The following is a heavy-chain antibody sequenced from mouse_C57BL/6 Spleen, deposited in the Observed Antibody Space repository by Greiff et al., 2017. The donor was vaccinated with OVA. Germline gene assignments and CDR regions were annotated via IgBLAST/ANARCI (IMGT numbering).Heavy chain of an antibody. J-gene: IGHJ4*01. D-gene: IGHD2-4*01. CDR1: GYSFTDYN. CDR2: INPNYGTT. Sequence: VQLQQSGPELVKPGASVKISCKASGYSFTDYNMNWVKQSNGQSLEWIGVINPNYGTTSYNQKFKGKATLTVDQSSSTAYMQLISLTSEDSAVDYCATDSDYEADYAMDYWGQGTSVTVSS. V-gene: IGHV1-39*01. CDR3: ATDSDYEADYAMDY.